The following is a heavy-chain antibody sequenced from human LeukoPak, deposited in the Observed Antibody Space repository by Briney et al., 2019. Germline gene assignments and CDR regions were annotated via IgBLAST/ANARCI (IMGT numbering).Heavy chain of an antibody. J-gene: IGHJ3*02. V-gene: IGHV3-66*01. CDR2: IYSGGST. CDR3: ARSSGSYQLDAFDI. Sequence: PGGSLRLSCAASGFTVSSNYMSWVRQAPGKGLEWVSVIYSGGSTYYADSVKGRFTISRDNSKNALYLQMNSLRAEDTAVYYCARSSGSYQLDAFDIWGQGTMVTVSS. CDR1: GFTVSSNY. D-gene: IGHD3-10*01.